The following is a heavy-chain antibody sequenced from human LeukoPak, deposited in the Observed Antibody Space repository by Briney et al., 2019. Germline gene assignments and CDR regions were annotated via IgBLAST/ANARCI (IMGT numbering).Heavy chain of an antibody. CDR2: MNPNSGNT. CDR3: ARGQRYCTNGVCSSGAHFDY. J-gene: IGHJ4*02. CDR1: GYTFTCYD. V-gene: IGHV1-8*01. D-gene: IGHD2-8*01. Sequence: ASVKGSCKASGYTFTCYDINWVRQATGQGLEWMGWMNPNSGNTGYAQKFQGRVTMTRNTSISTAYMELSSLRSEDTAVYYCARGQRYCTNGVCSSGAHFDYWGQGTLVTVSS.